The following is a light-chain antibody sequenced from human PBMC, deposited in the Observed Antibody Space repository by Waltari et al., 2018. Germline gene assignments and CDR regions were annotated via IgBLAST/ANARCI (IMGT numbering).Light chain of an antibody. CDR1: QRVRSSY. Sequence: EIVLTQSPGTLSLSPGESATLSCRASQRVRSSYLAWYQQKPGQAPRLLILDASTRASGIPDRFSGSGSGTDFTLTITRLEPEDFAVYFCQQHDNSLWTFGQGTKVEVK. J-gene: IGKJ1*01. V-gene: IGKV3-20*01. CDR2: DAS. CDR3: QQHDNSLWT.